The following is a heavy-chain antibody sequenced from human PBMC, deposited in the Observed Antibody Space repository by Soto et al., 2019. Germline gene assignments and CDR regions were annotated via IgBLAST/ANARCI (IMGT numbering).Heavy chain of an antibody. CDR1: GGTFSSYA. D-gene: IGHD1-7*01. CDR2: IIPIFGTA. V-gene: IGHV1-69*01. Sequence: QVQLVQSGAEVEKPGSSVKVSCKASGGTFSSYAISWVRQAPGQGLEWMGGIIPIFGTANYAQNFQGRVTITADESTSTAYMELSRLRSEDTAVYYCARDGRVTGTTLEYWGQGTLVTVSS. CDR3: ARDGRVTGTTLEY. J-gene: IGHJ4*02.